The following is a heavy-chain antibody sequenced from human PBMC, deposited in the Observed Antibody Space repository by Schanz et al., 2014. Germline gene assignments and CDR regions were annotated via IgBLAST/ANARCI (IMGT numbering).Heavy chain of an antibody. D-gene: IGHD2-2*01. CDR3: ARQNLGYCSSTDCKNWFDP. J-gene: IGHJ5*02. CDR1: GGSISTSNHY. Sequence: QLQLQESGPGLVKPLETLSLTCTVSGGSISTSNHYWGWIRQPPGKGLEWIGSIYYSGNTYYNPSLRSRVTIPGDTSKNQFPRKLSSGTAADTAVYYCARQNLGYCSSTDCKNWFDPWGQGTLVTVSS. CDR2: IYYSGNT. V-gene: IGHV4-39*01.